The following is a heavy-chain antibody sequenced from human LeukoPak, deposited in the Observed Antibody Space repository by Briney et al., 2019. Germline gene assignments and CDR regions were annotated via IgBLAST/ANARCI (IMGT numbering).Heavy chain of an antibody. Sequence: SETLSLTCTVSGGSISSSYSYWGWIRQPPGKGLEWIGEINHSGSTNYNPSLKSRVTISVDTSKNQFSLKLSSVTAADTAVYYCASLRFASDYWGQGTLVTVSS. CDR1: GGSISSSYSY. CDR2: INHSGST. J-gene: IGHJ4*02. V-gene: IGHV4-39*07. D-gene: IGHD3-16*01. CDR3: ASLRFASDY.